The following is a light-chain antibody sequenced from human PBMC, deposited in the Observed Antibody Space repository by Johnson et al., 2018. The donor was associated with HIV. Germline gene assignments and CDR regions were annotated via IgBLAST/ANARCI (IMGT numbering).Light chain of an antibody. CDR3: GAWYSSLSAHYV. V-gene: IGLV1-51*01. CDR1: SSNIGNNY. Sequence: HSVLTQPPSVSAAPGQKVTISCSGSSSNIGNNYVSWYQQLPGTAPKLLIYDNNKRPSGIPDRFSASESGTSATLGITGLQTGDEADYYCGAWYSSLSAHYVFVTGTKVTVL. CDR2: DNN. J-gene: IGLJ1*01.